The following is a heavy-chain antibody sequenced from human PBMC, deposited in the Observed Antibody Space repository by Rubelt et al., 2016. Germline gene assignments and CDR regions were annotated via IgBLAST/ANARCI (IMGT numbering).Heavy chain of an antibody. Sequence: QVQLQESGPGLVKPSETLSLTCTVSGYSISSGYYWGWIRQPPGKGLEWIGSIYHSGSTYYNPSLTSRVTISVAPSKNQFSLKLSAVTAADTAVYYCARETVTNHYGRDVWGQGTTVTVS. CDR2: IYHSGST. J-gene: IGHJ6*02. D-gene: IGHD4-11*01. CDR3: ARETVTNHYGRDV. V-gene: IGHV4-38-2*02. CDR1: GYSISSGYY.